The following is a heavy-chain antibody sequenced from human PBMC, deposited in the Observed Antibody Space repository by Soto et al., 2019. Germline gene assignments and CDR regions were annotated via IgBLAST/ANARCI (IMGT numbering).Heavy chain of an antibody. J-gene: IGHJ6*02. CDR2: INHSGST. CDR3: ARASKPYYDFWSGYYDTSYYYYCMDV. D-gene: IGHD3-3*01. CDR1: GGSFSGYY. V-gene: IGHV4-34*01. Sequence: PSETLSLTCAVYGGSFSGYYWSWIRQPPGKGLEWIGEINHSGSTNYNPSLKSRVTISVDTSKNQFSLKLSSVTAADTAVYYCARASKPYYDFWSGYYDTSYYYYCMDVWGQGTTVTVSS.